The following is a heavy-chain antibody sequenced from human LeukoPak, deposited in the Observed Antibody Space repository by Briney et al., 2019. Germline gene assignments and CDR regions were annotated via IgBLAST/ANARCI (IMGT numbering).Heavy chain of an antibody. CDR2: IYYSGST. J-gene: IGHJ4*02. CDR3: ARGRLELHDY. D-gene: IGHD3-10*01. CDR1: GGSISSSSYY. V-gene: IGHV4-39*07. Sequence: PSETLSLTCTVSGGSISSSSYYWGWIRQPPGKGLEWIGSIYYSGSTYYNPSLKSRVTISVDTSKNQFSLKLSSVTAADTAVYYCARGRLELHDYWGQGNLVTVSS.